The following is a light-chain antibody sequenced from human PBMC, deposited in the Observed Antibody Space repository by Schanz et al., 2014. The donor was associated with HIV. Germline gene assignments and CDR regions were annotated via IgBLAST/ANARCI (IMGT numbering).Light chain of an antibody. CDR1: SSNIGSNT. CDR2: DNS. CDR3: GTWDSSLRAVV. J-gene: IGLJ3*02. V-gene: IGLV1-51*01. Sequence: QSVLTQPPSASGTPGQRVTISCSGSSSNIGSNTVNWYQQLPGMAPKLLIYDNSKRPSGIPDRFSGSKSGTSATLAITGLQIGDEADYYCGTWDSSLRAVVFGGGTKLTVL.